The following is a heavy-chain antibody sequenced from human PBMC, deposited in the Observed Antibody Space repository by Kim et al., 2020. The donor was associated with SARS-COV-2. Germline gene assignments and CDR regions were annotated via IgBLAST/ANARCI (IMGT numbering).Heavy chain of an antibody. CDR2: INSDGSST. CDR1: GFTFSSYW. D-gene: IGHD6-13*01. V-gene: IGHV3-74*01. CDR3: ARAGPCSSSWYGCDSSGQDYYGMDV. J-gene: IGHJ6*02. Sequence: GGSLRLSCAASGFTFSSYWMHWVRQAPGKGLVWVSRINSDGSSTSYADSVKGRFTISRDNAKNTLYLQMNSLRAEDTAVYYCARAGPCSSSWYGCDSSGQDYYGMDVWGQGTTVTVSS.